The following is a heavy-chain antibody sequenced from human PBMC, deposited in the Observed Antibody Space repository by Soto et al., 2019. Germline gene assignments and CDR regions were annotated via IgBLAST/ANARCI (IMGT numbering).Heavy chain of an antibody. CDR1: GFTFSIYW. CDR3: ARDRGGPDY. D-gene: IGHD3-16*01. V-gene: IGHV3-74*01. J-gene: IGHJ4*02. CDR2: INNGGSST. Sequence: EVQLVESGGGLVQPGGSLRLSCEASGFTFSIYWMHWVRQAPGKGLVWVSRINNGGSSTSYADSVKCRFTISRDDARNTVYLQMNSLRAEDTAVYYCARDRGGPDYWGQGTLVTVSS.